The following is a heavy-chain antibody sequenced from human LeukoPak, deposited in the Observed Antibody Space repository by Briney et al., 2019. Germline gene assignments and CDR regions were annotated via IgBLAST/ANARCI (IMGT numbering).Heavy chain of an antibody. Sequence: SETLSLTCAVYGGSFSGYYWSWIRQPPGKGLEWIGEINHSGSTNYNPSLKSRVTISVDTSKNQFSLKLSSVTAADTAVYYCARSGIAAAGSGKVDYWGQGTLVIVSS. D-gene: IGHD6-13*01. J-gene: IGHJ4*02. CDR1: GGSFSGYY. CDR2: INHSGST. V-gene: IGHV4-34*01. CDR3: ARSGIAAAGSGKVDY.